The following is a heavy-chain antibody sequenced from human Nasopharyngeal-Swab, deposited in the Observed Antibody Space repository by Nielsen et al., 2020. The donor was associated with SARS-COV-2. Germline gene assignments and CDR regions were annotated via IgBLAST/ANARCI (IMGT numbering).Heavy chain of an antibody. J-gene: IGHJ6*02. CDR2: ISYDGSNK. V-gene: IGHV3-30*03. Sequence: GESLKISCAASGFTFSSYGMHWVRQALGKGLEWVAVISYDGSNKYYADSVKGRFTISRDNSKNTLYLQMNSLRAEDTAVYYCARELWIQDYYYYYGMDVWGQGTTVTVSS. CDR1: GFTFSSYG. CDR3: ARELWIQDYYYYYGMDV. D-gene: IGHD5-18*01.